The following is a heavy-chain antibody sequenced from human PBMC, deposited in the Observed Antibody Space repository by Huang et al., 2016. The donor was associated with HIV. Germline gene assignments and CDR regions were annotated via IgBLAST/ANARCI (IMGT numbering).Heavy chain of an antibody. CDR1: GFSFSSYG. V-gene: IGHV3-21*02. CDR2: IGSDSSYI. J-gene: IGHJ5*02. CDR3: AYQQWLVGGLNH. Sequence: EVELVESGGGLVKLGGSLRPSCAASGFSFSSYGLNWVRQAPGKGLGWVAFIGSDSSYIYYADAVKGRVTISRDNAKSSIYLQLDSLRAEDTAVYYCAYQQWLVGGLNHWGQGTLVVVSS. D-gene: IGHD6-19*01.